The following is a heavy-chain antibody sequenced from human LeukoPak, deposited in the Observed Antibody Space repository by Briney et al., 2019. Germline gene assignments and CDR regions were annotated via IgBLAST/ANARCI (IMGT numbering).Heavy chain of an antibody. J-gene: IGHJ6*04. CDR1: GGSISSYY. Sequence: SETLSLTCTVSGGSISSYYWSWIRQPPGKGLEWIGYIYYSGSTNFNPSLKSRVTISVDTSKNQFSLKLSFVTAADTAVYYCAREDSSSISMDVWGKGTTVTVSS. D-gene: IGHD6-6*01. CDR2: IYYSGST. V-gene: IGHV4-59*08. CDR3: AREDSSSISMDV.